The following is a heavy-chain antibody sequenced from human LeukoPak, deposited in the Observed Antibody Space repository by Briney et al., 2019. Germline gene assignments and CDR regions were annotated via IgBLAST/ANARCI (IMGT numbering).Heavy chain of an antibody. CDR2: IIPILGIA. CDR1: GGTFSSYA. V-gene: IGHV1-69*04. D-gene: IGHD3-10*01. J-gene: IGHJ3*02. CDR3: ARDLPEELWLSGSYPIQYAFDI. Sequence: GASVKVSCKASGGTFSSYAISWVRQAPGQGLEWMGRIIPILGIANYAQKFQGRVTITADESTSTAYMELSSLRSEDTAVYYCARDLPEELWLSGSYPIQYAFDIWGQGTMVTVSS.